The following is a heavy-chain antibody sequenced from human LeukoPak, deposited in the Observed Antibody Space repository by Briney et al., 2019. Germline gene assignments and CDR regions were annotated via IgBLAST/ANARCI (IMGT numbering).Heavy chain of an antibody. CDR3: SKDLTSDFGGDLDP. Sequence: GGSLRLSCTASGFMFRNYGMHWVRQAPGKGLEWVAIISDDESSKFYGDSVKGRFTISRDNSKSTVYLQMNSLRVEDAAVYYCSKDLTSDFGGDLDPWGQGTLVTVSP. CDR1: GFMFRNYG. CDR2: ISDDESSK. J-gene: IGHJ5*02. V-gene: IGHV3-30*18. D-gene: IGHD3-10*01.